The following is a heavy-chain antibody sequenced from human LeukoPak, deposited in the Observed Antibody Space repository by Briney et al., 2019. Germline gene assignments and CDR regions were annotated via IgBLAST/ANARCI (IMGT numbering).Heavy chain of an antibody. CDR3: VKDFDGSGPGH. CDR1: GFTFTDYY. Sequence: GGSLRLSCATSGFTFTDYYMSWVRQAPGKGLEWVSYISNTGRNTYDAESVKGRFTISRDNARKSLYLRMNSLRVEDTAMYYCVKDFDGSGPGHWGQGTLVTVSS. CDR2: ISNTGRNT. D-gene: IGHD4-23*01. V-gene: IGHV3-11*01. J-gene: IGHJ4*02.